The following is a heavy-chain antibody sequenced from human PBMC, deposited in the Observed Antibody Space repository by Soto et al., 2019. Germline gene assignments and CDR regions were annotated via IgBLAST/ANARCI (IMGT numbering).Heavy chain of an antibody. CDR2: ISAYNGNT. CDR3: ARDKAPQYYDFWSGYRTRDY. Sequence: ASVKVSCKASGYTFTSYGISWVRQAPGQGLEWMGWISAYNGNTNYAQKLQGRVTMTTDTSTSTAYMELRSLRSDDTAVYYCARDKAPQYYDFWSGYRTRDYWGQGTLVTVS. V-gene: IGHV1-18*01. D-gene: IGHD3-3*01. CDR1: GYTFTSYG. J-gene: IGHJ4*02.